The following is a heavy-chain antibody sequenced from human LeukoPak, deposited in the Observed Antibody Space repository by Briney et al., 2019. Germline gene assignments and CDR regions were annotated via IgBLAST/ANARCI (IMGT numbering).Heavy chain of an antibody. V-gene: IGHV4-39*01. J-gene: IGHJ4*02. D-gene: IGHD3-9*01. CDR1: GGSVSRSSYY. Sequence: SETLSLTCTVSGGSVSRSSYYGGWIRQPRGEGLEGMGSIYYSGSTYYNPSLKSRVTISVDTSTNQFSLKLSSVTAADTAVYYCERHAYDILTGYYGDYWGQGTLVTVSS. CDR2: IYYSGST. CDR3: ERHAYDILTGYYGDY.